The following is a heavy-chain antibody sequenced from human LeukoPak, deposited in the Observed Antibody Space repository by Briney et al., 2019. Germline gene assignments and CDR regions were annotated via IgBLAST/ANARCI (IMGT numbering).Heavy chain of an antibody. J-gene: IGHJ4*02. D-gene: IGHD3-9*01. V-gene: IGHV3-30-3*01. CDR1: GFTFSSYA. Sequence: GGSLRLSCAASGFTFSSYAIHWVRQAPGKGLEWVAIISYDGTNKYYADSVRGRFTISRDNSKNTLYLQMNSLRAEDTAVYYCARDFGWLSGFDNSGQGTLVTVSS. CDR3: ARDFGWLSGFDN. CDR2: ISYDGTNK.